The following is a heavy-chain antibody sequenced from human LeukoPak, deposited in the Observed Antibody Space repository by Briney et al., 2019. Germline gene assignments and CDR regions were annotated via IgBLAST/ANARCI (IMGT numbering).Heavy chain of an antibody. CDR1: GFTFSSYS. D-gene: IGHD3-3*01. V-gene: IGHV3-21*01. CDR2: ISSSSSYI. Sequence: PGGSLRLSCAASGFTFSSYSMNWVRQAPGKGLEWVSSISSSSSYIYYADSVKGRFTISRDNAKNSLYLQMNSLRAEDTAVYYCARDRIMVAYYDFWSGSHAGVNDAFDIWGQGTMVTVSS. J-gene: IGHJ3*02. CDR3: ARDRIMVAYYDFWSGSHAGVNDAFDI.